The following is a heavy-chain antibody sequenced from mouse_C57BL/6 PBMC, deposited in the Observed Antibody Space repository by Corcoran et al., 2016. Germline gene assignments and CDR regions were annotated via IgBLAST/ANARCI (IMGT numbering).Heavy chain of an antibody. CDR3: ASGTTKVY. CDR2: INTNNGGT. D-gene: IGHD1-1*01. CDR1: GYTFIDYY. Sequence: EAQLQQSGPELVRLGASVKISYKASGYTFIDYYMNWVKQSHGKSLEWIGDINTNNGGTSYNQKFKGKATLTVDKSSSTAYMELRSLTSEDSSVYYCASGTTKVYLGQGTALTVSS. V-gene: IGHV1-26*01. J-gene: IGHJ2*01.